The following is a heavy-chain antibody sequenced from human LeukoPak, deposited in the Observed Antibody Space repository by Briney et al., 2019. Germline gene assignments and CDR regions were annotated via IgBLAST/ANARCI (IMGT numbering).Heavy chain of an antibody. D-gene: IGHD1-1*01. CDR2: INPNSGGT. CDR1: GYIFTGYY. Sequence: ASVKVSCKASGYIFTGYYMHWVRQAPGQGLEWMGWINPNSGGTNYAQKFQGRVTMTRDTSITTAYMELSRLRSDDTAVYYCARACKGTTGTKTQCYYYYGMDVWGQGATVTVSS. CDR3: ARACKGTTGTKTQCYYYYGMDV. J-gene: IGHJ6*02. V-gene: IGHV1-2*02.